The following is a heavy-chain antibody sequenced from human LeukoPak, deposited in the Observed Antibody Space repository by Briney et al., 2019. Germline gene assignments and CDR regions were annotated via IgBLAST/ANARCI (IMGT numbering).Heavy chain of an antibody. Sequence: HPGGSLRLSCTASGFTFGDYAMSWFRQAPGKGLEWVGFIRSKAYGGTTEYAASVKGRFTISRDDSKSIAYLQMNSLKTEDTAVSYCTRDQAEYSSGWYSYYYYGMDVWGQGTTVTVSS. J-gene: IGHJ6*02. CDR3: TRDQAEYSSGWYSYYYYGMDV. CDR2: IRSKAYGGTT. CDR1: GFTFGDYA. V-gene: IGHV3-49*03. D-gene: IGHD6-19*01.